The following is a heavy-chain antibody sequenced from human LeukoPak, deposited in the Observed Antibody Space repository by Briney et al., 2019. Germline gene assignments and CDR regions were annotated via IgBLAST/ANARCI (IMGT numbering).Heavy chain of an antibody. V-gene: IGHV3-30*02. CDR1: GFTFSTFA. J-gene: IGHJ5*02. Sequence: GGSLRLSCAASGFTFSTFAMIWVRQPPGKGLEWVAFIRYDGNDKFYADSVKGRFTISRDTSKNTLYLQMNSLRTEDTAVYYCAKDLMRDRWFGESWGQGTLVTVSS. D-gene: IGHD3-10*01. CDR2: IRYDGNDK. CDR3: AKDLMRDRWFGES.